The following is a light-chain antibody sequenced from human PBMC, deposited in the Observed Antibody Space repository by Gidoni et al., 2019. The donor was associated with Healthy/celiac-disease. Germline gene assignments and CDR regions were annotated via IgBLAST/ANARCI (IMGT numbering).Light chain of an antibody. J-gene: IGKJ1*01. Sequence: DIVMTQSPLSLPVTPGEPASISCRSSQRRLHSNGYNYLDWYLQKPGQSPQLLTYLGSNRASGVPDRFSGSGSGTDFTLKISRVEAEDVGVYYCMQALQTLWTFGQGTKVEIK. CDR3: MQALQTLWT. CDR2: LGS. CDR1: QRRLHSNGYNY. V-gene: IGKV2-28*01.